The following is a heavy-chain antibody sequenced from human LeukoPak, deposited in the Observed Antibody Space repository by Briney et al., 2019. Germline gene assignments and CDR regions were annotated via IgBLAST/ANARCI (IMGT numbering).Heavy chain of an antibody. J-gene: IGHJ5*02. CDR3: ARSYSSRPNWFDP. D-gene: IGHD2-2*01. CDR2: IIPIFGTA. Sequence: GASVTVSCKASGGTFSSYAISWVRQAPGQGLEWMGGIIPIFGTANYAQKFQGRVTITTDESTSTAYMELSSLRSEDTAVYYCARSYSSRPNWFDPWGQGTLVTVSS. CDR1: GGTFSSYA. V-gene: IGHV1-69*05.